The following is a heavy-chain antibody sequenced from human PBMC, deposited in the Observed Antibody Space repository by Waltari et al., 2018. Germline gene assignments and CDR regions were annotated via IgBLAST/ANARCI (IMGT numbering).Heavy chain of an antibody. Sequence: EVQVVESGGGLVQPGGSLKLSCAPSGFTFSGPTIHWVRQTSGKGLEWIGRIRSKPNNYATRYTASVEGRFTISRDDSENTAYLQMSSLMTEDTAVYYCTGGAVTGTDFWGQGTLVTVSS. D-gene: IGHD6-13*01. CDR3: TGGAVTGTDF. CDR1: GFTFSGPT. J-gene: IGHJ4*02. V-gene: IGHV3-73*01. CDR2: IRSKPNNYAT.